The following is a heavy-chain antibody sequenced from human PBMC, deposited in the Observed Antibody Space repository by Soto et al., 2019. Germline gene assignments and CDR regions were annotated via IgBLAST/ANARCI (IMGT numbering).Heavy chain of an antibody. CDR2: VHHSGST. Sequence: PSETLSLTCTVSRGSIGSYYWSWIRQPPGKGLEWIGYVHHSGSTNYNPSLHSRVTISVDTSKNQFSLRLRSVTAADTAMYCCARPEGRGSLDAFDFWGQGTMVTVSS. J-gene: IGHJ3*01. CDR3: ARPEGRGSLDAFDF. V-gene: IGHV4-59*01. CDR1: RGSIGSYY. D-gene: IGHD3-10*01.